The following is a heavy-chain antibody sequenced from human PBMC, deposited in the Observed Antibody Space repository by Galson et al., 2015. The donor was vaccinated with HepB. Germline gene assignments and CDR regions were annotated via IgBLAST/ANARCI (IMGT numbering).Heavy chain of an antibody. CDR1: GGTFSSYA. CDR3: VRGGWHDRGENY. CDR2: IIPIFGTA. J-gene: IGHJ4*02. V-gene: IGHV1-69*13. Sequence: SVKVSCKASGGTFSSYAISWVRQAPGQGLEWMGGIIPIFGTANYAQKFQGRVTITADESTSTAYMELSSLRSEDTAVYYCVRGGWHDRGENYWGQGTLVTVSS. D-gene: IGHD1-1*01.